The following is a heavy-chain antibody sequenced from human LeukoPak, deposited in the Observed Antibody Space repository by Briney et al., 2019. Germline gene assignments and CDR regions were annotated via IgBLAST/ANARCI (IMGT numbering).Heavy chain of an antibody. J-gene: IGHJ4*02. V-gene: IGHV3-23*01. CDR2: TLGGRSSTT. CDR1: GFTFNNYA. CDR3: VRNDILTGHTNWYFEY. D-gene: IGHD3-9*01. Sequence: GGSLRLSCAASGFTFNNYAMSWVRQAPGKGLEWVSVTLGGRSSTTYYADSVKGRFTMSRDNSQNTVYLQMNSLRVEDTAVYYCVRNDILTGHTNWYFEYWGQGTLVTVSS.